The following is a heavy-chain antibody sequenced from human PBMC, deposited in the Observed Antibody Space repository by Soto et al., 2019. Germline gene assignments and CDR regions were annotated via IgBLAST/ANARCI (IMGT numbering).Heavy chain of an antibody. CDR1: GFTLSDHY. CDR2: SRDKPQGYST. CDR3: VRATYFSDSSGYTRCLDY. D-gene: IGHD3-22*01. V-gene: IGHV3-72*01. J-gene: IGHJ4*02. Sequence: GGSLRLSCAGPGFTLSDHYIDWVRQAPGKGLEWVGRSRDKPQGYSTAYAASVKGRFTTSRDESKNSAYLQMNSLKTEDTAVYYCVRATYFSDSSGYTRCLDYWGQGTLFTVSS.